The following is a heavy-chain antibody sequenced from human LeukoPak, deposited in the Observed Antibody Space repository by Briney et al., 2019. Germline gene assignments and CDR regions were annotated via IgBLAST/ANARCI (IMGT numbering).Heavy chain of an antibody. J-gene: IGHJ6*04. V-gene: IGHV3-30*04. D-gene: IGHD3-10*02. CDR3: AELGITMIGGV. CDR1: GFTFSSHV. Sequence: GGSLRLSCAASGFTFSSHVMHWVRQAPGKGLEWVAVILFDGNNKYYADSVKGRFTISRDNAKNSLYLQMNSLRAEDTAVYYCAELGITMIGGVWGKGTTVTISS. CDR2: ILFDGNNK.